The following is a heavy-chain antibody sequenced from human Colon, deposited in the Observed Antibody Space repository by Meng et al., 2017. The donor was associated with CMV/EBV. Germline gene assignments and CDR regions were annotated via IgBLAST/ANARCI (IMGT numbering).Heavy chain of an antibody. Sequence: ASVKVSCKASHYTFNSYGISWLRQAPGQGLEWMGWISVYNGNTNYTQKLQGRVTMTTDTSTSTAYMELRSLRSDDTAVYYCARDSGTYYREPYYFDYWARERWSPLL. V-gene: IGHV1-18*01. CDR2: ISVYNGNT. J-gene: IGHJ4*02. CDR3: ARDSGTYYREPYYFDY. CDR1: HYTFNSYG. D-gene: IGHD1-26*01.